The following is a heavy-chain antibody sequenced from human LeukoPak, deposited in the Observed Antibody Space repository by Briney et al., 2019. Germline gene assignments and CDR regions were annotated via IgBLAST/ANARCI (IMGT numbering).Heavy chain of an antibody. CDR3: ARSGRMVEWELLGVPYYFDY. D-gene: IGHD1-26*01. CDR2: INPNSGGT. CDR1: GYTFTGYY. Sequence: ASVKVSCKASGYTFTGYYMHWVRQAPGQGLEWMGWINPNSGGTNYAQKFQGRVTITADESTSTAYMELSSLRSEDTAVYYCARSGRMVEWELLGVPYYFDYWGQGTLVTVSS. J-gene: IGHJ4*02. V-gene: IGHV1-2*02.